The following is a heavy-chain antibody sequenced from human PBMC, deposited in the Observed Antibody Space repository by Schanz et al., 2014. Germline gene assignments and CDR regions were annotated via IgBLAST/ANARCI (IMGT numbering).Heavy chain of an antibody. J-gene: IGHJ4*02. CDR2: INPSGGST. CDR3: GRGFSRSYIDF. D-gene: IGHD6-6*01. V-gene: IGHV1-46*03. CDR1: GYSFTSDS. Sequence: QGQLVQSGAEVKKPGASLKVSCKASGYSFTSDSMHWVRQAPGQGLEWMGIINPSGGSTRYGQKFQGRITVTTDTSTSTVYLELSSLRSDDTAVYYCGRGFSRSYIDFWGQGTLSTVSS.